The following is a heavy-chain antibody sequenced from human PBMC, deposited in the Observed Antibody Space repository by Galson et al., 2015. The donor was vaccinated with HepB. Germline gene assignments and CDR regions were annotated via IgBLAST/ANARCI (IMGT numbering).Heavy chain of an antibody. Sequence: SVKVSCKASGYIFTRNTINWVRQAPGHGLEWMGWINAYNGDTTYTQKFQGRVTMTTDTSTSTAYLDLRSLRSDDTAMYYCARGGMATIGGPTFDLWGQGTLVTVSS. D-gene: IGHD5-24*01. J-gene: IGHJ4*02. V-gene: IGHV1-18*01. CDR3: ARGGMATIGGPTFDL. CDR2: INAYNGDT. CDR1: GYIFTRNT.